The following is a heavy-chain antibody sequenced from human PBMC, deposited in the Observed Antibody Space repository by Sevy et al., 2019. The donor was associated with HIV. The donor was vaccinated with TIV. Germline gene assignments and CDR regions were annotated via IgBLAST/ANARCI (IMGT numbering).Heavy chain of an antibody. CDR1: GFPFNYYA. V-gene: IGHV3-48*02. Sequence: GGSLRLSCVASGFPFNYYAMNWVCQAPGKGLEWILYINSDSDTMYYGDSVKGRFTISRDNAKNSLYLQMNSLRDEDTAVYYCARERGTYYDTSGYPYLLEAGFDYWGQGTLVTVSS. D-gene: IGHD3-22*01. CDR2: INSDSDTM. J-gene: IGHJ4*02. CDR3: ARERGTYYDTSGYPYLLEAGFDY.